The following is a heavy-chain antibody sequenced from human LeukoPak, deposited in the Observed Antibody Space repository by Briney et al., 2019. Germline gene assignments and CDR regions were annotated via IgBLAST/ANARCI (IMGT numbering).Heavy chain of an antibody. CDR2: INPNSGGT. CDR1: GGTFSSYA. CDR3: AREDYYDSSGADY. D-gene: IGHD3-22*01. Sequence: ASVKVSCKASGGTFSSYAISWVRQAPGQGLEWMGRINPNSGGTNYAQKFQGRVTMTRDTSISTAYMELSRLRSDDTAVYYCAREDYYDSSGADYWGQGTLVTVSS. J-gene: IGHJ4*02. V-gene: IGHV1-2*06.